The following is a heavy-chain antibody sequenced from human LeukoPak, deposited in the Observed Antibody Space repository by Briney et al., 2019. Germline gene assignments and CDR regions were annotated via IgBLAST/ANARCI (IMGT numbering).Heavy chain of an antibody. V-gene: IGHV3-21*01. D-gene: IGHD2-8*02. CDR2: FTISNSYI. J-gene: IGHJ4*02. CDR3: ARDLSEKYCIDY. Sequence: PGGSLRLSCAASGFTFSNYSLNWVRQAPGRGLEWVSSFTISNSYIYYADSVRGRFTISRDNAKNSLYLQMNSLRAEDTAVDYCARDLSEKYCIDYWGQGTLVTVSS. CDR1: GFTFSNYS.